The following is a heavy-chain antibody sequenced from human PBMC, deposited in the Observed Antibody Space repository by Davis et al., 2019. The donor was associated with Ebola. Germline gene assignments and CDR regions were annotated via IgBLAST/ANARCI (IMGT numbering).Heavy chain of an antibody. Sequence: GESLKISCAASGFTFSSYSMNWVRQAPGKGLEWVSYISSSSSTIYYADSVKGRFTISRDNAKNSLYLQMNSLRAEDTAVYYCAKDSRGYGQPFDYWGQGTLVTVSS. D-gene: IGHD5-12*01. CDR3: AKDSRGYGQPFDY. J-gene: IGHJ4*02. CDR1: GFTFSSYS. V-gene: IGHV3-48*01. CDR2: ISSSSSTI.